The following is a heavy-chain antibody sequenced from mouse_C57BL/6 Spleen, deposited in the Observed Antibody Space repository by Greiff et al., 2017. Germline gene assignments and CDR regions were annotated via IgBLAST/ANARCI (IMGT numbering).Heavy chain of an antibody. V-gene: IGHV1-76*01. CDR3: ARRAYGSSDWDLDV. J-gene: IGHJ1*03. D-gene: IGHD1-1*01. CDR1: GYTFTDYY. Sequence: VQLQQSGAELVRPGASVKLSCKASGYTFTDYYINWVKQRPGQGLEWIARIYPGSGNTYYNEKFKGKATLTAEKSSSTAYMQHSSLTSEDSAVYFCARRAYGSSDWDLDVWGTGTTVTVSS. CDR2: IYPGSGNT.